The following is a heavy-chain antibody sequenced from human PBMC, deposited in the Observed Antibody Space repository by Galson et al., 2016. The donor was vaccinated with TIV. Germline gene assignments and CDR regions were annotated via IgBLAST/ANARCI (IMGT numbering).Heavy chain of an antibody. CDR3: TRDRSIAAPRDMDV. CDR1: GYTFTGYY. D-gene: IGHD6-6*01. V-gene: IGHV1-2*02. J-gene: IGHJ6*02. CDR2: VNPESGDT. Sequence: QSGAEVKKPGASVKVSCKASGYTFTGYYIHWLRQAPGQGPAWMGWVNPESGDTKYAQEFKGRVTMTRDTSSGTAYMELSSLRSDDTAVYYCTRDRSIAAPRDMDVWGQGTAVTVSS.